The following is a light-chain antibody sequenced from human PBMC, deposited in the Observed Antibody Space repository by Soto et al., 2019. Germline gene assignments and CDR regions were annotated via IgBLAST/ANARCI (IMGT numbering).Light chain of an antibody. CDR1: QGIDSY. CDR3: QQLHTYPFT. Sequence: DMQLTQSPSFLSASVGDRVTITCRASQGIDSYCAWYQQKPGKAPKLLIYPASTLEGGVPSRFSGSGSGTEFTLTISTLQPEDFATYYCQQLHTYPFTFGGGTKVEIQ. J-gene: IGKJ4*01. V-gene: IGKV1-9*01. CDR2: PAS.